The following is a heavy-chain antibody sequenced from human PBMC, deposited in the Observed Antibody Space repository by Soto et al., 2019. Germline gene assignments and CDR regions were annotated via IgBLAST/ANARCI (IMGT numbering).Heavy chain of an antibody. J-gene: IGHJ4*02. Sequence: QVQLVQSGAEVKKPGSSVKVSCKASGGTFSSYAISWVRQAPGQGLEWMGGIIPIFGTANYAQKFQGRVTSTADECTGTAYMEPSSLRSEDTAVYYCAREKGRSGWSRKLDCWGQGTLVTVSS. CDR2: IIPIFGTA. D-gene: IGHD6-19*01. CDR1: GGTFSSYA. CDR3: AREKGRSGWSRKLDC. V-gene: IGHV1-69*12.